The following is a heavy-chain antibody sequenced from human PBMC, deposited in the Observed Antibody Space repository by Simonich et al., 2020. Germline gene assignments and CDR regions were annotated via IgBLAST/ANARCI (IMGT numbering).Heavy chain of an antibody. CDR2: INHSGST. Sequence: QVQLHQWGAGLLKPSETLSLTCAVYGGSFSGYSWSLLRQTPGKGLEWIGEINHSGSTNYNPSLKSRVTISVDTSKNQFSLKLSSVTAADTAVYYCARGLIGGSYYYWGQGTLVTVSS. J-gene: IGHJ4*02. V-gene: IGHV4-34*01. D-gene: IGHD1-26*01. CDR3: ARGLIGGSYYY. CDR1: GGSFSGYS.